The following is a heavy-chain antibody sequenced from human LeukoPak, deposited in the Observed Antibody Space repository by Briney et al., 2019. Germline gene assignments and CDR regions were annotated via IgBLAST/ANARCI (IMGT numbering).Heavy chain of an antibody. V-gene: IGHV3-48*03. J-gene: IGHJ2*01. CDR1: GFASAFTFNTYE. D-gene: IGHD5-18*01. Sequence: PGGSLRLSCTASGFASAFTFNTYEMNWVRQAPGKGLEWLSHISGSGSTKYHADSVKGRFIVSRDNTKNSLYLQMNSLRVEDTAIYYCARDESAYSYGFHWYFDLWGRGTLVTVSS. CDR2: ISGSGSTK. CDR3: ARDESAYSYGFHWYFDL.